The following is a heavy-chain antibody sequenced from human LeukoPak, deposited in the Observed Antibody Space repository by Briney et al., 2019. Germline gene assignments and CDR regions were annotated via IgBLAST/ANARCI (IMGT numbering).Heavy chain of an antibody. D-gene: IGHD1-14*01. CDR1: GFTFDDYT. J-gene: IGHJ6*02. CDR2: ISSGGSTI. CDR3: VRDDAGTDHNYYGMDV. V-gene: IGHV3-48*02. Sequence: PGGSLRLSCAASGFTFDDYTMHWVRQAPGKGLEWVSYISSGGSTIYYADSVEGRFTISRDNAMNSLYLQMNSLRDEDTAVYYCVRDDAGTDHNYYGMDVWGQGTTVTVSS.